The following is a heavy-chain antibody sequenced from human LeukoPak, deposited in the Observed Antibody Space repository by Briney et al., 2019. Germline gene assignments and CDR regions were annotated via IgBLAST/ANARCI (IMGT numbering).Heavy chain of an antibody. CDR3: ARGYGDYVGGY. D-gene: IGHD4-17*01. V-gene: IGHV4-59*01. CDR2: IYYSGST. J-gene: IGHJ4*02. CDR1: GGSISSYY. Sequence: SETLSLTCTVSGGSISSYYWSWIRQPPGKGLEWIGYIYYSGSTNYNPSLKSRVTISVDTSKNQFSLKLSSVTAADTAVYYCARGYGDYVGGYWGQGTLVTVSS.